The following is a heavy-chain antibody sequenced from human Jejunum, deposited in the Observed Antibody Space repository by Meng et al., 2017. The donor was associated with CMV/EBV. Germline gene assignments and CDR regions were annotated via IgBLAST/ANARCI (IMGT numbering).Heavy chain of an antibody. CDR1: SLNNYA. CDR3: ARDVIAANYYQYGMDV. CDR2: IIPTLNKI. Sequence: SLNNYAVNWVRQAPGQGLEWMGGIIPTLNKINFAQRLQDRVTITADKSTSTVYMELSSLRSEDTAVYYCARDVIAANYYQYGMDVWGQGTTVTVSS. D-gene: IGHD6-6*01. J-gene: IGHJ6*02. V-gene: IGHV1-69*10.